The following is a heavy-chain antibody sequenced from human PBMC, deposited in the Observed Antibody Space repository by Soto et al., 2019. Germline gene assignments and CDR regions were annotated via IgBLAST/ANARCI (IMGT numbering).Heavy chain of an antibody. CDR2: IWYDGSNK. D-gene: IGHD3-10*01. J-gene: IGHJ6*02. CDR1: GFTFSSYG. Sequence: GGSLRLSCAASGFTFSSYGMHWVRQAPGKGLEWVAVIWYDGSNKYYADSVKGRFTISRDNSKNTLYLQMNSLRAEDTAVYYCARDLSPHYGSALYYYGMDVWGQGTTVTVSS. CDR3: ARDLSPHYGSALYYYGMDV. V-gene: IGHV3-33*01.